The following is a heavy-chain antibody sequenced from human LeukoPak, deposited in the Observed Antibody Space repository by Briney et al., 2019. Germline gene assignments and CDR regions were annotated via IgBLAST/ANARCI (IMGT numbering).Heavy chain of an antibody. Sequence: PGGSLRLSCAASGFTFSSYEMNWVRQAPGKGLEWVSYISSSGSTIYYADSVKGRFTISRDNAKNSLYLQMNSLRAEDTAVYYCAKDGYYYDSGSYYRAPYFDYWGQGTLVTVSS. CDR3: AKDGYYYDSGSYYRAPYFDY. CDR1: GFTFSSYE. D-gene: IGHD3-10*01. CDR2: ISSSGSTI. J-gene: IGHJ4*02. V-gene: IGHV3-48*03.